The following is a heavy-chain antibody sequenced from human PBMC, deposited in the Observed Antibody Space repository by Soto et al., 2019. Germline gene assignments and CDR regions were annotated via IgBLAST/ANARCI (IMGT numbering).Heavy chain of an antibody. V-gene: IGHV4-34*01. CDR3: ASRRDVGSYLGDYYYGMDV. D-gene: IGHD1-26*01. CDR2: INDNGGT. CDR1: GGSIRGYY. Sequence: SETLSLTCGVYGGSIRGYYWSWIRQSPGKGLEWIGDINDNGGTNYNPSLKSRVTTSLDTSKKQVSLMVSSVTAADTAVYYCASRRDVGSYLGDYYYGMDVWGQGTTVTVSS. J-gene: IGHJ6*02.